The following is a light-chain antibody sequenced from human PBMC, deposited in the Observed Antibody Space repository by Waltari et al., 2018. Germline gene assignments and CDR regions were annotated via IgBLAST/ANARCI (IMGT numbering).Light chain of an antibody. V-gene: IGLV2-14*01. CDR2: DVS. Sequence: QSALTQPASVSGSPAQSITIPCTGTGRSFAGYNYVSWYQQNPGKAPKLMIYDVSNRPSGVSNRFSGSKSGNTASLTISGLQAEDEADYYCSSYTSSSTFLVVFGGGTKLTVL. CDR1: GRSFAGYNY. J-gene: IGLJ2*01. CDR3: SSYTSSSTFLVV.